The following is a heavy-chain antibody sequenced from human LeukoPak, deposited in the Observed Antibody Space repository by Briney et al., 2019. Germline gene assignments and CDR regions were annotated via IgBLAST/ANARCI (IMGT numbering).Heavy chain of an antibody. CDR1: GGSISSGGYS. D-gene: IGHD2-2*01. CDR3: ARGLKRDIVVVPAAGARGFDP. V-gene: IGHV4-30-2*01. Sequence: SETLSLTCAVSGGSISSGGYSWSWIRQPPGKGLEWIGYIYHSGSTYYNPSLKSRVTISVDRSKNQFSLKLSSVTAADTAVYYCARGLKRDIVVVPAAGARGFDPWGQGTLVTVSS. J-gene: IGHJ5*02. CDR2: IYHSGST.